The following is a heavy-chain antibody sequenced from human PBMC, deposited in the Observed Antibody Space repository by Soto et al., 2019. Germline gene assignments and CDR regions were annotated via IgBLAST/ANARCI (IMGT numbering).Heavy chain of an antibody. CDR1: GLTFRSYG. Sequence: PGGSLRLSCAASGLTFRSYGMSWVRQAPGKGLEWISAISGTGDNTNYADSVQGRFTISRDNSKNRLYLQMNSLRAEDTAIYYCAKQRRLTGPTFVFMDYWGQGTQVTVSS. CDR2: ISGTGDNT. V-gene: IGHV3-23*01. J-gene: IGHJ4*02. CDR3: AKQRRLTGPTFVFMDY. D-gene: IGHD1-7*01.